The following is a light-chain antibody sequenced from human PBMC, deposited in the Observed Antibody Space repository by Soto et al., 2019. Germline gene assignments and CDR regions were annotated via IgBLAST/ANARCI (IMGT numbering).Light chain of an antibody. CDR3: QEYSKWPLFT. CDR2: AAS. CDR1: QSVGRN. J-gene: IGKJ3*01. Sequence: EIVVTQSPGILSVSPGDRATLSCRVSQSVGRNLAWYQQKPGQAPTLLIYAASTRDTGLPARFSGSGSGTDFTLTISSLQSEDFAVYYCQEYSKWPLFTFGPGTRVDIK. V-gene: IGKV3-15*01.